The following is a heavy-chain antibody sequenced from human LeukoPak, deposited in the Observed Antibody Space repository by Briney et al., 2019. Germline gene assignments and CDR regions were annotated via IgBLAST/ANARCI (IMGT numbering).Heavy chain of an antibody. J-gene: IGHJ3*02. Sequence: SETLSLTCTVSGGSISRDYWSWIRQPPGKGLEWIGYIYYTGSTNYNPSLKSRVTISVDTSKNQFSLKLSSVTAEDTAVYYCARSLTIFYAFDIWGQGTMVTVSS. CDR1: GGSISRDY. D-gene: IGHD3-3*01. CDR2: IYYTGST. V-gene: IGHV4-59*01. CDR3: ARSLTIFYAFDI.